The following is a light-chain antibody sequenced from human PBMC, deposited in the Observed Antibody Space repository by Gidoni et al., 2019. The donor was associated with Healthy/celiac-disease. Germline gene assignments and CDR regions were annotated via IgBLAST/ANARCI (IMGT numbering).Light chain of an antibody. CDR1: QSVLYSSNNKNY. V-gene: IGKV4-1*01. J-gene: IGKJ2*01. CDR2: WAS. CDR3: QQYYSTPQNT. Sequence: DIVMTQSPDSLAVSLGERATINRKSSQSVLYSSNNKNYLAWYQQKQGQPPKLLIYWASTRESGVPDRCSGSGAGTDFTLTISSRQAEDVAVYYCQQYYSTPQNTFXQXTKLXIK.